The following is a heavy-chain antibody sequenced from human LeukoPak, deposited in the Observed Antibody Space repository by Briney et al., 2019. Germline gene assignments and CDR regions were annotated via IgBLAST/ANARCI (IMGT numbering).Heavy chain of an antibody. D-gene: IGHD3-22*01. Sequence: GGSLRLSCAASGFTFSSYGMHWVRQAPDKGLEWVAVIWYDGSNKYYADSVKGRFTISRDNSKNTLYLQMNSLRAEDTAVYYCAKAYYYDSSGYLASWGRGTLVTVSS. CDR1: GFTFSSYG. CDR2: IWYDGSNK. V-gene: IGHV3-33*06. CDR3: AKAYYYDSSGYLAS. J-gene: IGHJ4*02.